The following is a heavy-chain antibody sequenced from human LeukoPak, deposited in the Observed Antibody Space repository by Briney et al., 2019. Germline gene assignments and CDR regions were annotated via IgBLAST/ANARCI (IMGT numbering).Heavy chain of an antibody. J-gene: IGHJ4*02. V-gene: IGHV4-39*07. CDR3: ARLTYDSSGYQEYYFDY. CDR1: GGSISSSSYY. D-gene: IGHD3-22*01. Sequence: SETLSLTCTVSGGSISSSSYYWGWIRQPPGKGLEWIGSIYYSGSTNYNPSLKSRVTISVDTSKNQFSLKLSSVTAADTAVYYCARLTYDSSGYQEYYFDYWGQGTLVTVSS. CDR2: IYYSGST.